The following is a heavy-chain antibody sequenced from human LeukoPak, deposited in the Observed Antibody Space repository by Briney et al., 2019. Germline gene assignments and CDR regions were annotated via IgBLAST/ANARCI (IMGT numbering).Heavy chain of an antibody. CDR2: IIPILGIA. CDR3: ARDWAKYCGGGCYPGAY. V-gene: IGHV1-69*04. D-gene: IGHD2-21*02. CDR1: GGTFSSYA. J-gene: IGHJ4*02. Sequence: SVKVSCKASGGTFSSYAISWVRQAPGQGLEWMGRIIPILGIANYAQKFQGRVTITADKSTSTAYMELSSLRSEDTAVYYCARDWAKYCGGGCYPGAYWGQGTLVTVSS.